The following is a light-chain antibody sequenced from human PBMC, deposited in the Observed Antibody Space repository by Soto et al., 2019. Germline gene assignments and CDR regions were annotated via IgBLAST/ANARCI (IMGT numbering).Light chain of an antibody. CDR2: GDS. CDR3: QSSDSRLSGSDV. Sequence: QSVLTYPPSVSCAPRPRVTISCTGSSSNIGAGYHVHLYQQLPGAAPKLLIFGDSNRPSGVPDRFSDSKSGTSASLAITGLQADDEADYYCQSSDSRLSGSDVFGTGTKVTVL. CDR1: SSNIGAGYH. J-gene: IGLJ1*01. V-gene: IGLV1-40*01.